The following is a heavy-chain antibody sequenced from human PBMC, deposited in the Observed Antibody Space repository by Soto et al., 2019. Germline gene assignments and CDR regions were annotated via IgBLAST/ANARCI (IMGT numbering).Heavy chain of an antibody. D-gene: IGHD3-10*01. J-gene: IGHJ4*02. Sequence: QLQLQESGSGLVKPSQTLSLTCAVSGGSISSGGYSWSWIRQPPGKGLEWIGYIYHSGRTNSIPSLKSRVTTSVDRSTTHSSLKLSSVTAADTAVYYSARDTNVLPGGYFDYWRQRTLVTLSS. CDR3: ARDTNVLPGGYFDY. V-gene: IGHV4-30-2*01. CDR1: GGSISSGGYS. CDR2: IYHSGRT.